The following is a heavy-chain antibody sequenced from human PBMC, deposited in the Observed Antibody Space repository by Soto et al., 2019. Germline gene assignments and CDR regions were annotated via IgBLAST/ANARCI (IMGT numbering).Heavy chain of an antibody. CDR1: GGSFSGYY. CDR2: INHKGST. Sequence: PSENLSLTCAVSGGSFSGYYWSWIRQPPGKGLEWIGEINHKGSTNYNSSLKSRVTISVDTSKNQFSLKLSFVTASDTAVYYCARGKSYWRSAPRYTYSSTPREYYYYYMDVWGKGTTVTVSS. CDR3: ARGKSYWRSAPRYTYSSTPREYYYYYMDV. V-gene: IGHV4-34*01. D-gene: IGHD6-19*01. J-gene: IGHJ6*03.